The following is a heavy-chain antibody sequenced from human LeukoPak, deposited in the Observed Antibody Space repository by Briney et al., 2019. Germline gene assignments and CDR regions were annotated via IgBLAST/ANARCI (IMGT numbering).Heavy chain of an antibody. CDR3: ARIPTYGDYDISRDY. Sequence: GGSLRLSCAASGFTVSSNYMGWVRQAPGKGLEWVSVIYSGGSTYYADSVKGRFTISRDNSKNTLYLQMNSLRAEDTAVYYCARIPTYGDYDISRDYWGQGTLVTVSS. J-gene: IGHJ4*02. D-gene: IGHD4-17*01. CDR1: GFTVSSNY. V-gene: IGHV3-53*01. CDR2: IYSGGST.